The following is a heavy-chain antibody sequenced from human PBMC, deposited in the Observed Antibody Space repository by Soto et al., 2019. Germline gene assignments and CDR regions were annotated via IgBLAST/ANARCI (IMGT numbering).Heavy chain of an antibody. CDR1: GGSISGYY. Sequence: SETLSLTCTVSGGSISGYYWSWIRQPPGKGLEWIGYIYYSGSTNYNPSLKSRVTISVDTSKNQFSLKLSSVTAADTAVYYCAREKVSSSIAARAGFGMDVWGQGTTVTVSS. J-gene: IGHJ6*02. D-gene: IGHD6-6*01. CDR2: IYYSGST. V-gene: IGHV4-59*01. CDR3: AREKVSSSIAARAGFGMDV.